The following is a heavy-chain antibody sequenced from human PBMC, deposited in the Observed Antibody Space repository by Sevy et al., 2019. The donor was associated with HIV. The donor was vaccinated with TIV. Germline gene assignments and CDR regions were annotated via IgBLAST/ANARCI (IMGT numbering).Heavy chain of an antibody. CDR1: GFTFSTYA. CDR3: ARRPDFGVVIPTGVMDV. CDR2: SSGSGGST. D-gene: IGHD3-3*01. V-gene: IGHV3-23*01. Sequence: GGSLRLSCAASGFTFSTYAMTWVRQAPGKGLQWVSASSGSGGSTYYADSVKGRFTISRDNSKNTMYLQMNSLRAEDTAVYYCARRPDFGVVIPTGVMDVWGQGTTVTVSS. J-gene: IGHJ6*02.